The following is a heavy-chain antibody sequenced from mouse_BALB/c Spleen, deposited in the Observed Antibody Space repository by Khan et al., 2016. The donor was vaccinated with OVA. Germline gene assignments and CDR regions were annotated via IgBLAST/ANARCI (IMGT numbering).Heavy chain of an antibody. CDR1: GFSLTNYG. CDR2: IWNDGNT. J-gene: IGHJ4*01. Sequence: QVQLKESGPGLVAPSQGLSITCTISGFSLTNYGVHWVRQPPGKGLEWLVVIWNDGNTAYNSALKSRLTISKDNSKSQVFLKMNSLQTDDTAMYFCARQPYYHYNIMDYWGQGTSVTVSS. CDR3: ARQPYYHYNIMDY. D-gene: IGHD2-10*01. V-gene: IGHV2-6-1*01.